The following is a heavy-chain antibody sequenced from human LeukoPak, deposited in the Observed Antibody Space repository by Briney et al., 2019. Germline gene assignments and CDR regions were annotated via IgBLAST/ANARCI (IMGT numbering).Heavy chain of an antibody. Sequence: GGSLRLSCAASGFIFTDYAMHWVRQAPGKGLEWVAFMSYDGARQQYADSVKGRFTISRDTSKNTLYLQMNSLRPEDTALFFCVRANKLDCSAGSCYPFDPWGQGTLLTVSS. CDR1: GFIFTDYA. CDR3: VRANKLDCSAGSCYPFDP. CDR2: MSYDGARQ. D-gene: IGHD2-15*01. J-gene: IGHJ5*02. V-gene: IGHV3-30-3*01.